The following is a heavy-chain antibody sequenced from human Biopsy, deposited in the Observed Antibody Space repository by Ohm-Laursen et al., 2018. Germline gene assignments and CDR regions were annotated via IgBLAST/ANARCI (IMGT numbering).Heavy chain of an antibody. CDR3: ARTIRNYELAYFDY. D-gene: IGHD1-7*01. Sequence: SETLSLTCIVSGDSISDSYWSWIRQPPGKGLEWVASMFHGGSTNYNPSLKTRAIISVDTSKNQFSLKMTSVNAADTAVYYCARTIRNYELAYFDYWGRGTPVTVSS. CDR2: MFHGGST. V-gene: IGHV4-59*01. J-gene: IGHJ4*02. CDR1: GDSISDSY.